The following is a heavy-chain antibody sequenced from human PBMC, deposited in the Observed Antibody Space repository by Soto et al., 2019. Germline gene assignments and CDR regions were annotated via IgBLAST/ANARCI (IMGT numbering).Heavy chain of an antibody. Sequence: ASVKVSCKASGYTFTSYGISWVRQAPGQGLEWMGWISAYNGNTNYAQKLQGRVTMTTDTSTSTAYMELRSLRSDDTAVYYCARGGYYYGSGSYVRGPYGMDVWGQGTLVTVSS. CDR3: ARGGYYYGSGSYVRGPYGMDV. CDR2: ISAYNGNT. CDR1: GYTFTSYG. D-gene: IGHD3-10*01. V-gene: IGHV1-18*01. J-gene: IGHJ6*02.